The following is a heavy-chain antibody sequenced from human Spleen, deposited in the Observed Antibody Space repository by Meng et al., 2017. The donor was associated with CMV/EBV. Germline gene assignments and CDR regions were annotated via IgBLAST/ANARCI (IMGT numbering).Heavy chain of an antibody. Sequence: QGRPREAGPGLVKPSQTLSLTCTVSGGSISSGDYYWSWIRQPPGKGLEWIGYIYYSGSTYYNPSLKSRVTISVDTSKNQFSLKLSSVTAADTAVYYCARDPGYGDYLDPWGQGTLVTVSS. CDR1: GGSISSGDYY. CDR2: IYYSGST. CDR3: ARDPGYGDYLDP. V-gene: IGHV4-30-4*08. D-gene: IGHD4-17*01. J-gene: IGHJ5*02.